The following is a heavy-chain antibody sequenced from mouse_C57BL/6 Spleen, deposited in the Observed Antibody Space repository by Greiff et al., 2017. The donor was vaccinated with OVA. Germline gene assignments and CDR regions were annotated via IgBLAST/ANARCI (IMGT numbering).Heavy chain of an antibody. CDR3: ARGGQLRRRNYAMDY. Sequence: QVQLKQPGAELVMPGASVKLSCKASGYTFTSYWMHWVKQRPGQGLEWIGEIDPSDSYTNYNQKFKGKSTLTVAKSSSTAYLQLSSLTSEDAAVYYCARGGQLRRRNYAMDYWGQGTSVTVSS. CDR2: IDPSDSYT. J-gene: IGHJ4*01. D-gene: IGHD3-2*02. V-gene: IGHV1-69*01. CDR1: GYTFTSYW.